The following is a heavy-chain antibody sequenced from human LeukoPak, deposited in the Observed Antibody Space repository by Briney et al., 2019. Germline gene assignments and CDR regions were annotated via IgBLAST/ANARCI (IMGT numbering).Heavy chain of an antibody. CDR2: ISYSGST. Sequence: SEALSLTCTVSGASISSGTYYWSWIRQPPGKGLEWITFISYSGSTNYNPSLKSRVTVSLGTSKNQFSLELTSVTAADTAIYYCARDVSASDAFDIWGQGTMVTVSP. V-gene: IGHV4-61*01. CDR3: ARDVSASDAFDI. D-gene: IGHD2-2*01. J-gene: IGHJ3*02. CDR1: GASISSGTYY.